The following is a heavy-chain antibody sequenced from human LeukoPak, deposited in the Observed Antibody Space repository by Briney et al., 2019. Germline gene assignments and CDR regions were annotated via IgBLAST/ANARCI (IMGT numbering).Heavy chain of an antibody. Sequence: SETLSLTCTVSGGSISSYYWSWIRQPPGKGLEWIGYIYYSGSTYYNPSLKSRVTISVDTSKNQFSLKLSSVTAADTAVYYCARQTVTRAVKGSGYYYGMAVWGQGTTVTVSS. CDR2: IYYSGST. CDR3: ARQTVTRAVKGSGYYYGMAV. V-gene: IGHV4-59*08. D-gene: IGHD4-17*01. CDR1: GGSISSYY. J-gene: IGHJ6*02.